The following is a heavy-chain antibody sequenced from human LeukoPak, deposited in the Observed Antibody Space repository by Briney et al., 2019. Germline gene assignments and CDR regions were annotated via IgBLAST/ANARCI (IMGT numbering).Heavy chain of an antibody. V-gene: IGHV4-34*01. CDR3: ARRGGCQLLPRQSWFDP. J-gene: IGHJ5*02. D-gene: IGHD2-2*01. Sequence: PSETLSLTCAVYGGSFSGYYWSWIRQPPGKGLEWIGEINHSGSTNYNPSLKSRVTISVDTSKNQFSLKLSSVTAADTAVYYCARRGGCQLLPRQSWFDPWGQGTLVTVSS. CDR1: GGSFSGYY. CDR2: INHSGST.